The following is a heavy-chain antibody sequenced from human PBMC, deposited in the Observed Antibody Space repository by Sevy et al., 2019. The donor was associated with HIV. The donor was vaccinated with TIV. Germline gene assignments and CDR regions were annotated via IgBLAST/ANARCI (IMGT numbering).Heavy chain of an antibody. J-gene: IGHJ4*02. V-gene: IGHV4-61*01. CDR2: IYYSGST. Sequence: LLQASETLSLTCTVSGGSVSSGSYYWSWIRQPPGKGLEWIGYIYYSGSTNYNPSLKSRVTISVDTSKNQFSLKLSSVTAADTAVYYCARGGIQLWFYWGQGTLVTVSS. CDR3: ARGGIQLWFY. CDR1: GGSVSSGSYY. D-gene: IGHD5-18*01.